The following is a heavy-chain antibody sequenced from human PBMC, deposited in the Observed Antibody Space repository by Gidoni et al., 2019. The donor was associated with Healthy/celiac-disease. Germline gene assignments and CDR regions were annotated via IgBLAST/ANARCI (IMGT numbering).Heavy chain of an antibody. CDR3: ARDRDTAMGYFDY. D-gene: IGHD5-18*01. J-gene: IGHJ4*02. Sequence: EVQLVESGGGLVQPGGSLSLSCAASGFTFSSYWMSWVRQAPGKGLEWVANIKQDGSEKYYVDSVKGRFTISRDNAKNSLYLQMNSLRAEDTAVYYCARDRDTAMGYFDYWGQGTLVTVSS. V-gene: IGHV3-7*03. CDR1: GFTFSSYW. CDR2: IKQDGSEK.